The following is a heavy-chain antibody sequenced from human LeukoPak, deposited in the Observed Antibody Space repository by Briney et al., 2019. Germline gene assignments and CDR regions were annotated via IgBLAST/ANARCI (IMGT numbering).Heavy chain of an antibody. V-gene: IGHV3-30*04. D-gene: IGHD2-2*01. Sequence: GRSLGLSCAASGFTFSSYAMHWVRQAPGKGLEWVAVISYDGSNKYYADSVKGRFTISRDNSKNTLYLQMNSLRAEDTAVYYCARETYCSSTSCYLDYYYGMDVWGKGTTVTVSS. CDR2: ISYDGSNK. J-gene: IGHJ6*04. CDR3: ARETYCSSTSCYLDYYYGMDV. CDR1: GFTFSSYA.